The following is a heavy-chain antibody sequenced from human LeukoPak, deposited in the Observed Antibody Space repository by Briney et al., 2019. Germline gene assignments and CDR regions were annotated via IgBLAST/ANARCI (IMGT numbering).Heavy chain of an antibody. CDR3: AREYYYDSSGYRYYYYGMDV. J-gene: IGHJ6*02. Sequence: SETLSLTCAVYGGSFSGYYWSWIRQPPGKGLEWIGEINHSGSTNYNPSLKSRVTISVDTSKNQFSLKLSSVTAADTAVYYCAREYYYDSSGYRYYYYGMDVWDQGTTVTVSS. D-gene: IGHD3-22*01. CDR1: GGSFSGYY. CDR2: INHSGST. V-gene: IGHV4-34*01.